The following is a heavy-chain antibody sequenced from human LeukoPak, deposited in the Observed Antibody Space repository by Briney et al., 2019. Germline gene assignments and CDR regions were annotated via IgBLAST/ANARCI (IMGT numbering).Heavy chain of an antibody. CDR1: EFSFETYW. CDR2: INEDGSEK. Sequence: PGGSLRLSCVALEFSFETYWMSWVRQAPGKGPEWVANINEDGSEKHYVGSVRVRFTISRDNADNSLHLQMNSLRPEDMAVYYCARGETMDVWGKGTTVTVSS. J-gene: IGHJ6*03. V-gene: IGHV3-7*01. CDR3: ARGETMDV. D-gene: IGHD5-24*01.